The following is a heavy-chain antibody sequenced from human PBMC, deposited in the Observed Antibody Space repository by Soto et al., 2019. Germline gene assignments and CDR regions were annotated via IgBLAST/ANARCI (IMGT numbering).Heavy chain of an antibody. CDR2: LSFDGSYK. J-gene: IGHJ3*02. CDR3: SRDGVKAAATDAFDI. D-gene: IGHD6-13*01. Sequence: WSLRLSCAASGFTFSDYGIHWVRQAPGKGLEWVAVLSFDGSYKYYADSVKGRFTISRDNSKNTLFLQMNSLRAEDTAMYYCSRDGVKAAATDAFDIWGHGTLVTVSS. CDR1: GFTFSDYG. V-gene: IGHV3-30*03.